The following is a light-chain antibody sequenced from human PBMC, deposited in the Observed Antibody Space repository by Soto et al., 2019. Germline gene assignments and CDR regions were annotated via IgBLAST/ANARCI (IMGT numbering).Light chain of an antibody. CDR3: SAWDDDLSGRI. CDR1: RSNIGSNF. Sequence: QSVLTQPPSGSGTPGQRVTISCSGSRSNIGSNFVNWYQQLPGTAPKLLIHNSDQRPSGVPDRFSGSKSDTSASLAISGLQSDDEADYYCSAWDDDLSGRIFGGGTQLTVL. V-gene: IGLV1-44*01. CDR2: NSD. J-gene: IGLJ2*01.